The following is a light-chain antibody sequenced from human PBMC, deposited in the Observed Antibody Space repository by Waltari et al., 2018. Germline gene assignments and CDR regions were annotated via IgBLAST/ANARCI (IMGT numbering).Light chain of an antibody. V-gene: IGLV1-44*01. Sequence: QSVLTQPPSASGTPGQRVTISCSGSSPNIGSNIVNWYQQLPGTAPKLLIYSNSQRPAGVPDRFSGSKSGTSASLAISGLQSEDEADYYCAAWDDSLNGPVFGGGTKLTVL. CDR3: AAWDDSLNGPV. J-gene: IGLJ2*01. CDR2: SNS. CDR1: SPNIGSNI.